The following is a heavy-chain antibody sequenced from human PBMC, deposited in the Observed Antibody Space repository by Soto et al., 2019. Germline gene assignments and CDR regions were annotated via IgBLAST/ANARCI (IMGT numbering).Heavy chain of an antibody. V-gene: IGHV3-21*01. CDR3: ARGHHRKKYNYYMDV. Sequence: GGSLRLSCAASGFTFSSYSMNWVRQAPGKGLEWVSSISSSSSYIYYADSVKGRFTISRDNAKNSLYLQMNSLRAEDTAVYYCARGHHRKKYNYYMDVWGKGTTVTVSS. CDR2: ISSSSSYI. CDR1: GFTFSSYS. D-gene: IGHD5-12*01. J-gene: IGHJ6*03.